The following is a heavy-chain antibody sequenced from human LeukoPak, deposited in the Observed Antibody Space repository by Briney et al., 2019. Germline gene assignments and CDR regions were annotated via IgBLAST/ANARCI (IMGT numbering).Heavy chain of an antibody. V-gene: IGHV4-39*01. CDR2: IYYSGST. J-gene: IGHJ5*02. Sequence: SETLSLTCTVSGGSISSSSYYWGWIRQPPGKGLEWIVSIYYSGSTYYNPSLKSRITISVDTSKNQFSLKLSSVTAADTAVYYCARRSSLLDWFDPWGQGTLVTVSS. CDR1: GGSISSSSYY. D-gene: IGHD2-2*01. CDR3: ARRSSLLDWFDP.